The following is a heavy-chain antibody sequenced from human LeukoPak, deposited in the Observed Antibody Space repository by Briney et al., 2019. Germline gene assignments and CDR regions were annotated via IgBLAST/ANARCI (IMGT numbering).Heavy chain of an antibody. D-gene: IGHD5-12*01. V-gene: IGHV3-7*03. Sequence: GGSLRLSCAASGFTFSSYWMSWVRQAPGKGLEWVANIKQDGSEKYYVDSVKGRFTISRDNAKSSLYLQMNSLRAEDTAVYYCARPRGGYDLDYWGQGTLVTVSS. CDR2: IKQDGSEK. CDR3: ARPRGGYDLDY. J-gene: IGHJ4*02. CDR1: GFTFSSYW.